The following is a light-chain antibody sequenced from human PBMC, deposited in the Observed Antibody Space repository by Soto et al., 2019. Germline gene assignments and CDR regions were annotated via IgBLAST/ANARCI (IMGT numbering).Light chain of an antibody. V-gene: IGLV2-8*01. CDR1: SSDVGGYKS. J-gene: IGLJ3*02. Sequence: QSALTQPPSASGSLGQSVTISCTGASSDVGGYKSVSWYQQHPGKAPKLIISEVNSGVPDRLSGSKSGNTASLTVSGLQAEDEADYYCSSYAGSGNWVFGGGTKLTVL. CDR3: SSYAGSGNWV. CDR2: EV.